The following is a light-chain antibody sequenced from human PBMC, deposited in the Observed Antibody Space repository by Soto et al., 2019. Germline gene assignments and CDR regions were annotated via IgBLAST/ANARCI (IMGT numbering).Light chain of an antibody. Sequence: DIVLTQSPATLSLSPGQRATLSCRASQRHSTYLAWYQQKPGQAPRLLIYDTSKRATGVPTRFSGSGSGTDFTLTISSLEPEDFALYYCQQRSTWPPGYTFGQGTKLEIK. CDR1: QRHSTY. V-gene: IGKV3-11*01. CDR2: DTS. CDR3: QQRSTWPPGYT. J-gene: IGKJ2*01.